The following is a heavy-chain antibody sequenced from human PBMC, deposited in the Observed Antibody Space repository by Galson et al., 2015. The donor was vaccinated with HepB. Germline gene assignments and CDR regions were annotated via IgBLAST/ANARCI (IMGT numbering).Heavy chain of an antibody. CDR3: ATDEGGPHY. CDR2: IGSSSHTI. Sequence: SLRLSCAASGFTFSRYSMNWVRQAPGKGLQWLSYIGSSSHTIYYADSVKGRFTISRDNAKNSLYLQMNSLRAEDTAVYYCATDEGGPHYWGQGTLVSVSS. V-gene: IGHV3-48*04. CDR1: GFTFSRYS. J-gene: IGHJ4*02.